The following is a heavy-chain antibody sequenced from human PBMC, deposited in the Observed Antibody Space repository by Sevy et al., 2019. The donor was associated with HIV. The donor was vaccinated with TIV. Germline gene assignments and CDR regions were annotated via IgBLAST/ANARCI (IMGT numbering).Heavy chain of an antibody. D-gene: IGHD3-22*01. Sequence: ASVKVSCKVSGYTLTKLYMHWVRQAPGKGLEGMGGSDPEDGDKFYAQKFQGRVTMTEDTSTDTAYMELSSLRSEETVVYYCTTMEYYHNIIGSSSGDYWGQGTLVTSPQ. CDR1: GYTLTKLY. CDR2: SDPEDGDK. CDR3: TTMEYYHNIIGSSSGDY. J-gene: IGHJ4*02. V-gene: IGHV1-24*01.